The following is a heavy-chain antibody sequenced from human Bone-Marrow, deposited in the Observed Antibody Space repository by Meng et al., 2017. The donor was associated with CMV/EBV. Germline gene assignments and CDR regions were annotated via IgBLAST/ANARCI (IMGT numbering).Heavy chain of an antibody. J-gene: IGHJ3*02. CDR2: INHSGST. CDR3: ARAARGAFDI. CDR1: GGSISSYY. D-gene: IGHD1-26*01. Sequence: SETLSLTCTVSGGSISSYYWSWIRQPPGKGLEWIGEINHSGSTNYNPSLKSRVTISVDTSKNQFSLKLSSVTAADTAVYYCARAARGAFDIWGQGTTVTVSS. V-gene: IGHV4-34*01.